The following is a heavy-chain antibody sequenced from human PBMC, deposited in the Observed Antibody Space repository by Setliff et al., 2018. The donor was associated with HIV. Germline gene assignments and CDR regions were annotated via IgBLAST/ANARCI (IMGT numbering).Heavy chain of an antibody. J-gene: IGHJ4*02. CDR3: ARLSGDYYYFDY. CDR1: GGSISSYY. CDR2: IYTSGST. D-gene: IGHD2-21*02. V-gene: IGHV4-4*09. Sequence: SETLSLTCTVSGGSISSYYWSWIRQPPGKGLEWIGYIYTSGSTNCNPSLKSRVTISLDTSKNQFSLKLTSVTAADTAVYYCARLSGDYYYFDYWGQGTLVTVSS.